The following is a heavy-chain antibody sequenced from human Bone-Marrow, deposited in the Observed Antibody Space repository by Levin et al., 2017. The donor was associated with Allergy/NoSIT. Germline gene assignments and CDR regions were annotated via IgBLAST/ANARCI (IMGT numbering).Heavy chain of an antibody. Sequence: ASVKVSCKGSGYSFTSYWIGWVRQMPGKGLEWMGIIYPGDSDTRYSPSFQGQVTISADKSISTAYLQWSSLKASDTAMYYCASTRDIVVVPAAIPYYFDYWGQGTLVTVSS. D-gene: IGHD2-2*01. CDR3: ASTRDIVVVPAAIPYYFDY. J-gene: IGHJ4*02. V-gene: IGHV5-51*01. CDR1: GYSFTSYW. CDR2: IYPGDSDT.